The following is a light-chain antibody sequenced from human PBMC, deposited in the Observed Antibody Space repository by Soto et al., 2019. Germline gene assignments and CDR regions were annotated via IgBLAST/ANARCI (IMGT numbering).Light chain of an antibody. CDR3: LQDYNYPRV. V-gene: IGKV1-6*01. J-gene: IGKJ4*01. Sequence: IRMTQSPSSVSASVGDGVTITCRASQGISTSLGWYQQKPGKAPKLLIYAASSLQSGVPSRFSGSGSGTDFTLTISSLQPEDFATYFCLQDYNYPRVFGGGTKVDI. CDR2: AAS. CDR1: QGISTS.